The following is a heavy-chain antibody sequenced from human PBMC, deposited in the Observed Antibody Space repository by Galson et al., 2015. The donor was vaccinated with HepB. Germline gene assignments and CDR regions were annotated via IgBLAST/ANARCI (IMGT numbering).Heavy chain of an antibody. J-gene: IGHJ4*02. CDR1: GYIFINYG. CDR3: ARGARYYSPLDN. V-gene: IGHV1-18*04. D-gene: IGHD3-22*01. Sequence: SVKVSCKASGYIFINYGFTWVRQAPGQGLEWMGWISVYDENTNYAQKVQGRVTMTTDTSTNTTYMELRSLRSDDTAVYYCARGARYYSPLDNWGQGTLVTVSS. CDR2: ISVYDENT.